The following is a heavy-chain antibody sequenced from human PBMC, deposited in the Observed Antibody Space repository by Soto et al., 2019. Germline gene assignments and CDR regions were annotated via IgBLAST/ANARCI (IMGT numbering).Heavy chain of an antibody. Sequence: QVQLVQSGAEVGKPGASVKVSCKTSGYIFTNYDINWVRQAAGQGLEWVGWMNPNTGDTGYAQKFQGRVTTTSNISISTAYMALRSLRSDDKAVYYCATAWAEGFCFAHWGQGAVVTVSS. J-gene: IGHJ5*02. V-gene: IGHV1-8*01. CDR1: GYIFTNYD. CDR2: MNPNTGDT. D-gene: IGHD1-26*01. CDR3: ATAWAEGFCFAH.